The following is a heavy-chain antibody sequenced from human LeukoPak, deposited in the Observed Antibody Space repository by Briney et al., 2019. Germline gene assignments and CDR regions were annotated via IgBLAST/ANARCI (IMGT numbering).Heavy chain of an antibody. CDR1: TFTFSNYA. CDR3: AREASSSTDV. D-gene: IGHD6-6*01. J-gene: IGHJ6*04. V-gene: IGHV3-48*04. CDR2: ISDSGGTT. Sequence: GGSLRLSCAASTFTFSNYALNWVRQAPGKGLEWLSDISDSGGTTYYADSVKGRFTTSRDNAKSSLFLQMNSLGAEDTAVYYSAREASSSTDVWGKGTTVTVSS.